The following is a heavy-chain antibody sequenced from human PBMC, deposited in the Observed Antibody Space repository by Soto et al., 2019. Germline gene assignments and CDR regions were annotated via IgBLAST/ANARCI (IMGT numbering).Heavy chain of an antibody. CDR1: GGTVTGYY. CDR3: ATRITVFGLLIPPFDP. V-gene: IGHV4-34*08. J-gene: IGHJ5*02. Sequence: SGPLSITCAFYGGTVTGYYWNWIRQPPGKGLEWIGEINHTGGTHYNPSLKSRVTMSVDTSKNQFSLRLSSVTAADTAIYYCATRITVFGLLIPPFDPWGQGTQVTV. CDR2: INHTGGT. D-gene: IGHD3-3*01.